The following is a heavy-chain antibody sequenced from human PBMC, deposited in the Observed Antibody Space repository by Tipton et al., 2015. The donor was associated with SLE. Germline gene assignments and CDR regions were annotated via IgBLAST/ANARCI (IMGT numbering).Heavy chain of an antibody. V-gene: IGHV3-74*01. CDR2: TNSDGSST. CDR1: GFTFSNYV. J-gene: IGHJ6*02. CDR3: VRATTGTRMDV. Sequence: SLRLSCAASGFTFSNYVMSWVRLGPGRGLGWVSRTNSDGSSTIYADSVKGRFTISTDNAKNTLYLQMSSLRAEDTAVYYCVRATTGTRMDVWGQGTTVTVFS. D-gene: IGHD1-1*01.